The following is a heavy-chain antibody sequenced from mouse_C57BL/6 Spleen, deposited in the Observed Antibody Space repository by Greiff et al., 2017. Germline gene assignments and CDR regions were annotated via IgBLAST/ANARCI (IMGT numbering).Heavy chain of an antibody. Sequence: EVKVVESGGGLVKPGGSLKLSCAASGFTFSSYAMSWVRQTPEKRLEWVATISDGGSYTYYPDNVKGRFTISRDNAKNNLYLQMSHLKSEDTAMYYCARDGGDTTVVANWYFDVWGTGTTVTVSS. J-gene: IGHJ1*03. CDR2: ISDGGSYT. CDR3: ARDGGDTTVVANWYFDV. CDR1: GFTFSSYA. V-gene: IGHV5-4*01. D-gene: IGHD1-1*01.